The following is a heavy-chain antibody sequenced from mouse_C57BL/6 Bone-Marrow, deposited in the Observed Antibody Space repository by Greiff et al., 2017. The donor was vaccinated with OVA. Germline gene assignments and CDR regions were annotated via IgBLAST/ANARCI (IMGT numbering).Heavy chain of an antibody. J-gene: IGHJ2*01. CDR3: GKEGYYFDY. Sequence: VQLQQPGAELVKPGASVKVSCKASGYTFTSYWMHWVKQRPGQGLEWIGRIYPSDSDTNYNQKFKGKATLTVDKSSSTAYMQLSSLTYKDSAVYYCGKEGYYFDYWGQGTTLTVSS. CDR2: IYPSDSDT. CDR1: GYTFTSYW. V-gene: IGHV1-74*01.